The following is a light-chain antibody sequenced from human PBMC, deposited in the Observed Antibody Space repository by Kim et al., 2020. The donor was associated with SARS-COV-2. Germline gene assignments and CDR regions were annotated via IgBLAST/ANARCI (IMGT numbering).Light chain of an antibody. CDR3: QQRSNWPRLIT. CDR1: QSVSSY. V-gene: IGKV3-11*01. J-gene: IGKJ5*01. Sequence: PGERATLSGRASQSVSSYLAWYQQKPGQAPRLLIYDASNRATGIPARFSGSGSGTDFTLTISSLEPEDFAVYYCQQRSNWPRLITFGQGTRLEIK. CDR2: DAS.